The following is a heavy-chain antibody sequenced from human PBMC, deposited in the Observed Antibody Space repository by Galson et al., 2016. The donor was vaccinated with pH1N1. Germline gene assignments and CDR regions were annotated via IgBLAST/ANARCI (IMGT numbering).Heavy chain of an antibody. V-gene: IGHV3-23*01. Sequence: SLRLSCAASGFTFSRYALSWVRQAPGKGLEWVSSISASGGDTSYADSVKGRFTISRDNSKSTLYVQMNSLRAEDTAVYYCAKIVRVSGWYFDSWGQGTLVTVSS. D-gene: IGHD6-19*01. CDR2: ISASGGDT. CDR1: GFTFSRYA. CDR3: AKIVRVSGWYFDS. J-gene: IGHJ4*02.